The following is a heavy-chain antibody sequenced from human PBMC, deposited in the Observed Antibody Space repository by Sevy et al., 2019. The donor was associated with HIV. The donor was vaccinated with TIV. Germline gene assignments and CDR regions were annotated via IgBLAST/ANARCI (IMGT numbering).Heavy chain of an antibody. Sequence: GGSLRLSCAASGFTFSSYGMHWVGKAPGKGLEWVEVISYDGSNKNYADSVKGRFTISRDNSKNTLYLQMNSLRAEDTAVYYCAKADSSGYYYLDYWGQGTLVTVSS. D-gene: IGHD3-22*01. CDR2: ISYDGSNK. V-gene: IGHV3-30*18. CDR1: GFTFSSYG. CDR3: AKADSSGYYYLDY. J-gene: IGHJ4*02.